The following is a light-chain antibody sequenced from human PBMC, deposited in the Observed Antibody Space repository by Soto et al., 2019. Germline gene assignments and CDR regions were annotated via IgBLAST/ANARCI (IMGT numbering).Light chain of an antibody. CDR3: HSYDSSLNGYV. CDR2: GYI. Sequence: QSVLTQPPSVSWAPGQRVTISCTGSNSNIGADYDVHLYQHLPGTAPKLLIYGYINRPSGVPDRFSGSKSGTSASLAITGLQAEDEADYYCHSYDSSLNGYVFGTGTKVTVL. CDR1: NSNIGADYD. J-gene: IGLJ1*01. V-gene: IGLV1-40*01.